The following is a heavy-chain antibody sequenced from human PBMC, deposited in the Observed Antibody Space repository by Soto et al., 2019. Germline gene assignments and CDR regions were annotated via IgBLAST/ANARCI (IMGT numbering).Heavy chain of an antibody. Sequence: GGSLRLSCAASGFTFSTYGMHWVRQAPGKGLEWVAVIWYDGSNKYYADSVKGRFTISRDNSKNTLYLQMNSLRAEDTAVYYCARDSDNPGLHFDYWGQGTLVTVSS. V-gene: IGHV3-33*01. CDR2: IWYDGSNK. CDR3: ARDSDNPGLHFDY. J-gene: IGHJ4*02. CDR1: GFTFSTYG.